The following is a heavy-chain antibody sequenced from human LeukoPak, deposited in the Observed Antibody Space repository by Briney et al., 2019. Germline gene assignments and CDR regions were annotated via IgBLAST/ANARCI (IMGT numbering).Heavy chain of an antibody. CDR2: INPNSGGT. D-gene: IGHD1-1*01. Sequence: SVKVSCKASGYTFTGYYMHWVRQAPGQGLEWMGWINPNSGGTNYAQKFQGRVTMTRDTSISTAYMELSRLRSDDTAVYYCAREGVDWNHSVYYFDYWGQGTLVTVSS. CDR3: AREGVDWNHSVYYFDY. J-gene: IGHJ4*02. CDR1: GYTFTGYY. V-gene: IGHV1-2*02.